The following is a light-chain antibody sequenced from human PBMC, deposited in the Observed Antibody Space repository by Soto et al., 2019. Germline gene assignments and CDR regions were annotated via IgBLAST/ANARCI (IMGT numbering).Light chain of an antibody. Sequence: QSVLTQPASVSGSPGQSITISCTGTSSDVGSYNLVSWYQQHPGKAPKLMIYEVSKRPPVVSNRFSGSKSGNTASLTISGLQAEDEADYYCCSYAGSSTYVFGTGTKVTVL. CDR1: SSDVGSYNL. J-gene: IGLJ1*01. CDR3: CSYAGSSTYV. CDR2: EVS. V-gene: IGLV2-23*02.